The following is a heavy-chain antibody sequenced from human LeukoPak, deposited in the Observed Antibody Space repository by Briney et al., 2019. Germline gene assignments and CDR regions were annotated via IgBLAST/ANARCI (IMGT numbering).Heavy chain of an antibody. V-gene: IGHV4-61*02. CDR3: AREVLEWFWFDP. J-gene: IGHJ5*02. CDR2: IYTSGST. CDR1: GCSISSGSYY. D-gene: IGHD3-3*01. Sequence: SETVSLTCTVSGCSISSGSYYWSWLRQPDGKGLEWIGRIYTSGSTNYNPSIKSRVTISVDTSKNQLSLKLSSVTAADTAVYDCAREVLEWFWFDPWGQGTLVTVSS.